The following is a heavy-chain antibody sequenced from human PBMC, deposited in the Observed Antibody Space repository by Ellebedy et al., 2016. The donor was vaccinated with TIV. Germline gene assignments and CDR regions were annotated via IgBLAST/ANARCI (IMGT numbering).Heavy chain of an antibody. J-gene: IGHJ4*02. CDR2: IYYSGST. D-gene: IGHD3-10*01. V-gene: IGHV4-59*01. Sequence: MPSETLSLTCTVSGGSISSYYWSWIRQPPGKGLEWIGYIYYSGSTNYNPSLKSRVTISVDTSKNQFSLKLSSVTAADTAVYYCAREGDGELLFSGYFDYWGQGTLVTVSS. CDR1: GGSISSYY. CDR3: AREGDGELLFSGYFDY.